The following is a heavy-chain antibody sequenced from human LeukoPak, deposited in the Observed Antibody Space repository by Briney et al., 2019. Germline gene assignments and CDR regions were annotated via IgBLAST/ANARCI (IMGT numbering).Heavy chain of an antibody. CDR3: ARASSRCSSTSCYTNYYYYMDV. J-gene: IGHJ6*03. D-gene: IGHD2-2*02. Sequence: GGSLRLSCAASGFTFSDYYMSWIRQAPGKGLEWVSYISSSGSTIYYADSVKGRFTISRDNAKNSLYLQMNSLRAEDTAVYYCARASSRCSSTSCYTNYYYYMDVWGKGTTVTVSS. CDR2: ISSSGSTI. CDR1: GFTFSDYY. V-gene: IGHV3-11*04.